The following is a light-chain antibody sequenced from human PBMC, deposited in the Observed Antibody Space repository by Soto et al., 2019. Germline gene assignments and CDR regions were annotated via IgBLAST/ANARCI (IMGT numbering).Light chain of an antibody. CDR3: HQTYSIPEK. Sequence: DIQMTQSPSSLSASVGDTVTITCRASQSISLFLNWYQQKPGKAPKLLIYAASSLQSGVPSRFSGNGSGTDFTLTISGLQPDDCATYYCHQTYSIPEKFGQGTKVEIK. CDR2: AAS. J-gene: IGKJ1*01. V-gene: IGKV1-39*01. CDR1: QSISLF.